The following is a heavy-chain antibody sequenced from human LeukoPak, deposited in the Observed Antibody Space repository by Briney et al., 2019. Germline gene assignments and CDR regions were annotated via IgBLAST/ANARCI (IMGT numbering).Heavy chain of an antibody. CDR3: ARDRPTGDFDY. Sequence: PGGSLRLSCAASGFSFTSYWMSWVRQAPGKGLEWVANIKQDGSEKNYVDSVKGRFTISRDNAQNSLYLQMNSLRAEDTAVFYCARDRPTGDFDYWGQGTLVTVSS. V-gene: IGHV3-7*01. CDR1: GFSFTSYW. CDR2: IKQDGSEK. J-gene: IGHJ4*02. D-gene: IGHD7-27*01.